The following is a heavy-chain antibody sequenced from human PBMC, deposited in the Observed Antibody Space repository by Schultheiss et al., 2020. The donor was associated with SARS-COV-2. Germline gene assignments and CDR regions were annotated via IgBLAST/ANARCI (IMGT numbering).Heavy chain of an antibody. CDR3: ARGQNGWEYRPYYFDY. J-gene: IGHJ4*02. V-gene: IGHV3-30*03. D-gene: IGHD1-26*01. Sequence: GESLKISCAASGFTFSSYGMHWVRQAPGKGLEWVAVILYDGSNKYYADSVKGRFTITRDNAKNSLYLQMTSLRGEDTAVYYCARGQNGWEYRPYYFDYWGQGTLVTVSS. CDR2: ILYDGSNK. CDR1: GFTFSSYG.